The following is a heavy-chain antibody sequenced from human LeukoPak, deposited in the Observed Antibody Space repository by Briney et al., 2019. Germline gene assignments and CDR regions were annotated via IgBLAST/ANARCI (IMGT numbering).Heavy chain of an antibody. CDR2: ISGSGGST. CDR3: AKETASDFGGAVDY. D-gene: IGHD3-10*01. V-gene: IGHV3-23*01. J-gene: IGHJ4*02. Sequence: PGGSLRLSCAASGFTFNSYAMSWVRQAPGKGLEWVSAISGSGGSTYYADSVKGRFTISRDNSKNTLYLQINSLRAEDTAIYYCAKETASDFGGAVDYWGQGTLVTVSS. CDR1: GFTFNSYA.